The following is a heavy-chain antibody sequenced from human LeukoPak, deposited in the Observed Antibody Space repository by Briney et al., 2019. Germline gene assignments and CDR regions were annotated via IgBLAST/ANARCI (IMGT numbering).Heavy chain of an antibody. V-gene: IGHV3-23*01. CDR3: AKNHYSSSRDYFDY. D-gene: IGHD6-13*01. Sequence: GGSLRLSWAASGFTFSSYAMTWVRQAPGKGLEWVSVISGSGGSTYYADSVKGRFIISRDNSKNTLYLQMNSLRAEDTAVYYCAKNHYSSSRDYFDYWGQGTLVTVSS. J-gene: IGHJ4*02. CDR1: GFTFSSYA. CDR2: ISGSGGST.